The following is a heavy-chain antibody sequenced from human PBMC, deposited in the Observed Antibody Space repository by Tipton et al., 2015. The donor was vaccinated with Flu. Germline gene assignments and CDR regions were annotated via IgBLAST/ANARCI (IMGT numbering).Heavy chain of an antibody. J-gene: IGHJ6*02. D-gene: IGHD3-3*01. CDR2: IYYSGST. V-gene: IGHV4-39*01. CDR3: ATLNVYDFWSGYYGYYYYGMDV. Sequence: LRLSCTVSGGSISSSSYYWGWIRQPPGKGLEWIGSIYYSGSTYYNPSLKSRVTISVDTSKNQFSLKLSSVTAADTAVYYCATLNVYDFWSGYYGYYYYGMDVWGQGTPVPVSS. CDR1: GGSISSSSYY.